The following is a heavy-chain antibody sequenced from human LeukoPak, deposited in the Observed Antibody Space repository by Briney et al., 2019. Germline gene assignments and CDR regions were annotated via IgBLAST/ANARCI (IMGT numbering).Heavy chain of an antibody. CDR2: IYYSGTT. Sequence: SETLSLTCTVSGDSISTTSYFWAWIRQPPGGGLEWIASIYYSGTTYYKSSLKSRVTISIERPKNHFSLNLNSLTAADTAVYYCARVCSTHNWFDTWGQGIQVTVSA. J-gene: IGHJ5*02. D-gene: IGHD2-15*01. CDR3: ARVCSTHNWFDT. CDR1: GDSISTTSYF. V-gene: IGHV4-39*07.